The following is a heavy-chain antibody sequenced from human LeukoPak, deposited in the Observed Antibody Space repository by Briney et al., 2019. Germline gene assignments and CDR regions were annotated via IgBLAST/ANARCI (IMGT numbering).Heavy chain of an antibody. D-gene: IGHD3-10*01. Sequence: ASVKVSCKASGYTFTSYDINWVRQATGQGLEWMGWMNPNSGNTGYAQKFQGRVTMTEDTSTDTAYMELSSLRSEDTAVYYCATAAGMYWGQGTLVTVSS. J-gene: IGHJ4*02. CDR1: GYTFTSYD. CDR2: MNPNSGNT. V-gene: IGHV1-8*01. CDR3: ATAAGMY.